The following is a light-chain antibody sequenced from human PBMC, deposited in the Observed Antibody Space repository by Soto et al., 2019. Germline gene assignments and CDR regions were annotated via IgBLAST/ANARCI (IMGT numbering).Light chain of an antibody. Sequence: DIVLTHSPGTLSLSACERATLSFRASQSVSSSYLAWYQQKPGQAPRLLIYGASSRATGIPDRFSGSGSGTDFTLTISRLEPEDFAVYYCQQYGSSPQAFGQGTKVDIK. V-gene: IGKV3-20*01. CDR1: QSVSSSY. J-gene: IGKJ1*01. CDR2: GAS. CDR3: QQYGSSPQA.